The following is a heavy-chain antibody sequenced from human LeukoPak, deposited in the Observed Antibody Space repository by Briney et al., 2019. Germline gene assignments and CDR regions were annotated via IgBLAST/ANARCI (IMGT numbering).Heavy chain of an antibody. J-gene: IGHJ4*02. CDR2: ISYDGSNK. CDR3: AKDRGEFVVVVAAQYYFDY. CDR1: GFTFSSYG. Sequence: GGSLRLSCAASGFTFSSYGMHWVRQAPGKGLEWVAVISYDGSNKYYADSVKGRFTISRDNSKNTLYLQMNSLRAEDTAVYYCAKDRGEFVVVVAAQYYFDYWGQGTLVTVSS. V-gene: IGHV3-30*18. D-gene: IGHD2-15*01.